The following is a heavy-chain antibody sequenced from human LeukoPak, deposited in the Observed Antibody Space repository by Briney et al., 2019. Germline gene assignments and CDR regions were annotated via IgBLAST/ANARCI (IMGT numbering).Heavy chain of an antibody. CDR3: ARAPSGFISGPGDH. V-gene: IGHV1-18*01. CDR1: GYSFTSYG. CDR2: ISTYDGHA. J-gene: IGHJ4*02. Sequence: ASVKVSCTASGYSFTSYGITWVRQAPGQGLEWMGWISTYDGHANYAQKLQGRVTLTTDTSTVTAYMELRSLRSDDTAVYYCARAPSGFISGPGDHWGQGTLVTVSS. D-gene: IGHD1-14*01.